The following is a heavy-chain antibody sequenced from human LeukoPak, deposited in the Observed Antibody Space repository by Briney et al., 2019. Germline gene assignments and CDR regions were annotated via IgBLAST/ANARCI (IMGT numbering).Heavy chain of an antibody. Sequence: PSETLSLACTVSGGSISSSSYYWGWIRQPPGKGLEWIGSIYYSGSTYYNPSLKSRVTISVDTSKNQFSLKLSSVTAADTAVYYCARHRMYYYDSSGRGVADAFDIWGQGTMVTVSS. V-gene: IGHV4-39*01. J-gene: IGHJ3*02. CDR2: IYYSGST. CDR1: GGSISSSSYY. CDR3: ARHRMYYYDSSGRGVADAFDI. D-gene: IGHD3-22*01.